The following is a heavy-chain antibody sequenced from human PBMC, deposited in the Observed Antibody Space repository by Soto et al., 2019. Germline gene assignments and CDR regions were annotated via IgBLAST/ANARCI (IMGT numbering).Heavy chain of an antibody. Sequence: ETLSLTCTVSGGSISSYYWSWIRQPPGKGLEWIGYIYYSGSTNYNPSLKSRVTISVDTSKNQFSLKLSSVTAADTAVYYCARVIAVAGQGWFDPWGQGTLVTVSS. D-gene: IGHD6-19*01. CDR1: GGSISSYY. CDR3: ARVIAVAGQGWFDP. V-gene: IGHV4-59*01. CDR2: IYYSGST. J-gene: IGHJ5*02.